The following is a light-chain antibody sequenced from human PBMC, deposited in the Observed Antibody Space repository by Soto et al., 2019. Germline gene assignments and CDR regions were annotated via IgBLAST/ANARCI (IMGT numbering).Light chain of an antibody. CDR2: GAS. Sequence: EIVMTQSPATLSVSPGERATLSCRASQSVSSNLAWYQQKPGQAPRLLIYGASTRATGIPARFSGSGSGTDFTLTISSLQSEDFAVYYCQQYNNWWTFVQGTKVEIK. J-gene: IGKJ1*01. CDR3: QQYNNWWT. CDR1: QSVSSN. V-gene: IGKV3-15*01.